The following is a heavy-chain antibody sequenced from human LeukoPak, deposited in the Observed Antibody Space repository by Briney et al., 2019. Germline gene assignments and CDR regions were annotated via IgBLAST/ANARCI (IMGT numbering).Heavy chain of an antibody. CDR3: AKGSYYDSSGSFYFDY. CDR2: IRQDGSEI. J-gene: IGHJ4*02. D-gene: IGHD3-22*01. V-gene: IGHV3-7*03. CDR1: GFTFSDYW. Sequence: GGSLRLSCAASGFTFSDYWMSWVRQTPGKEPEWVANIRQDGSEIYYVDSVKGRFTISRDNSKNTLYVQVNSLGTEDTAAYYCAKGSYYDSSGSFYFDYWGQGTLVTVSS.